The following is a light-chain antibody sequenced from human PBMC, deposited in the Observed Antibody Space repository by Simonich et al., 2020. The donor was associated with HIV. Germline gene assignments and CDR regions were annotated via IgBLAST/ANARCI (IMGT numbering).Light chain of an antibody. V-gene: IGKV4-1*01. J-gene: IGKJ4*01. CDR2: WAS. CDR1: QSFLHSSNNKNY. Sequence: DIVMTQSPDSLAVSLGERATINYKSSQSFLHSSNNKNYLAWYQQRPGQPPKLISYWASTRESGVPDRFSGSGSGTDFTLTISSLQAEDVAVYYCQQYYGTPLTFGGGTRVEIK. CDR3: QQYYGTPLT.